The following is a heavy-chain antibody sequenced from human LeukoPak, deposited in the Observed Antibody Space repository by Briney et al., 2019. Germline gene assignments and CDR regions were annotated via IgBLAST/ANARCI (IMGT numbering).Heavy chain of an antibody. V-gene: IGHV4-59*01. Sequence: SETLSLTCSVSGGSFSTFYWSWIRQTPGKGLEWIGYIYYSGSTNYNPSLKSRVTISVDTSKNQFSLKLSSVTAADTAVYYCARSVEGYCSGGSCYSYYYYMDVWGKGTTVTVSS. D-gene: IGHD2-15*01. CDR2: IYYSGST. J-gene: IGHJ6*03. CDR1: GGSFSTFY. CDR3: ARSVEGYCSGGSCYSYYYYMDV.